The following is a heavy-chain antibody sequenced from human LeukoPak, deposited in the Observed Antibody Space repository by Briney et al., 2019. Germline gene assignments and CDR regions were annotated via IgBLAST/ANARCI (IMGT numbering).Heavy chain of an antibody. V-gene: IGHV1-8*01. CDR2: MHPNSDDT. Sequence: GASVKVSCKASGYTFTNNDIHWVRQATGQGLEWMGWMHPNSDDTGYAQKFQGRVTMTRNTSISTAYMELSSLRPEDTAVYYCARHFGTGDNLDYWGQGTLLIVSS. CDR3: ARHFGTGDNLDY. CDR1: GYTFTNND. D-gene: IGHD1-14*01. J-gene: IGHJ4*02.